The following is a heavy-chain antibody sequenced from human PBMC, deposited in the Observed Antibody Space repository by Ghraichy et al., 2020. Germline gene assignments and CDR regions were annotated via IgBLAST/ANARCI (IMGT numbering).Heavy chain of an antibody. CDR3: AGGSGWLIDY. J-gene: IGHJ4*02. CDR2: MEGDGSEK. V-gene: IGHV3-7*04. D-gene: IGHD6-19*01. CDR1: GFTFNTYW. Sequence: SLNISCEASGFTFNTYWMNWVRQVPGKGLEWVANMEGDGSEKNYVDSVKGRFTISRDNAKNSVFLQMDSLRVDDMGVYYCAGGSGWLIDYWGQGTLVTVSS.